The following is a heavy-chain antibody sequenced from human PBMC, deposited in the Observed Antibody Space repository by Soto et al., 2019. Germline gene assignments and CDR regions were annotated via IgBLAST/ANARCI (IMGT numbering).Heavy chain of an antibody. CDR1: GFTFSSHA. D-gene: IGHD6-13*01. V-gene: IGHV3-23*01. Sequence: GGSLRLSCAASGFTFSSHAMTWVRQAPGKGLEWVSSISSSGSATYYADSVKGRFTISRDNSKNTLYLQMNGLRAEDTAVYYCATGVMAAAGIYYYGLDVWGRGTTVTVSS. CDR2: ISSSGSAT. J-gene: IGHJ6*02. CDR3: ATGVMAAAGIYYYGLDV.